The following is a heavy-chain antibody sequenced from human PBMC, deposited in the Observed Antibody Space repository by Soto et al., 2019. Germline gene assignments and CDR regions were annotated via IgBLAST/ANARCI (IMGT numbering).Heavy chain of an antibody. J-gene: IGHJ6*02. CDR3: AKETRSRAVTATRVNGMDV. CDR2: ISHDGSNQ. CDR1: GFSFSDFG. Sequence: GGSLRLSCAPSGFSFSDFGMHWVRQAPGRGLEWVAAISHDGSNQYYGDSVKGRFSISRDHSNNRLYLQMNNLKVEDSAIYYCAKETRSRAVTATRVNGMDVWGQGTTVTVSS. V-gene: IGHV3-30*18. D-gene: IGHD2-21*02.